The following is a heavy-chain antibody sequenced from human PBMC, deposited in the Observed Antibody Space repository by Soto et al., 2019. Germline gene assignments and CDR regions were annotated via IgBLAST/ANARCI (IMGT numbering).Heavy chain of an antibody. CDR3: AREVPSYGSKYYDS. Sequence: SETLSLTCSVSGGSVRNYYWTWIRQPPGKGLEWIGYIYSTGTTKFNPSLRSRVTISVDTSRNQFSLDLKSVTAADTAVYYCAREVPSYGSKYYDSWGQGTLVTVYS. CDR2: IYSTGTT. D-gene: IGHD5-18*01. V-gene: IGHV4-59*02. CDR1: GGSVRNYY. J-gene: IGHJ4*02.